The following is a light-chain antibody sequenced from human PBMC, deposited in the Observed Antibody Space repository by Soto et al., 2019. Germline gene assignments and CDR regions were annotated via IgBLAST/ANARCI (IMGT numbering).Light chain of an antibody. J-gene: IGKJ2*01. CDR2: GGS. CDR1: ESLDSNY. V-gene: IGKV3-20*01. Sequence: EILLTQSPGTLSLSPGESATLSCRASESLDSNYLAWYQQKPGQAPRLLIYGGSSRATGIPDRFTGGGSGTGFTLTISRLEPEDFAIYFCQHYGTSPLSTFDRGTKLEIK. CDR3: QHYGTSPLST.